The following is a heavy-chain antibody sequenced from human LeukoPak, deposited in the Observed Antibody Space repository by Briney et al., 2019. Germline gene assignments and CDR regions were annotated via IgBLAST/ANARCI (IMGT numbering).Heavy chain of an antibody. CDR3: ARLSSGWYENYYGMDV. J-gene: IGHJ6*02. D-gene: IGHD6-19*01. Sequence: SETLSLTCTVSGGSISSYYWSWIRQPAGKGLEWIGRIYTSGSTNYNPSLKSRVTMSVDTSKNQFSLKLSSVTAADTAVYYCARLSSGWYENYYGMDVWGQGTTVTVSS. CDR2: IYTSGST. V-gene: IGHV4-4*07. CDR1: GGSISSYY.